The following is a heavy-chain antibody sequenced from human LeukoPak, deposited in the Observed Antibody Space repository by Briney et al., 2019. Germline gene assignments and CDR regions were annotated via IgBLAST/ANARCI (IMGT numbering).Heavy chain of an antibody. CDR2: IWYDGSNK. J-gene: IGHJ6*03. CDR1: GFTFSSYG. D-gene: IGHD3-10*01. V-gene: IGHV3-33*01. Sequence: PGGSLLLSCAASGFTFSSYGMHWVRPAPGKGLEWVAVIWYDGSNKYYADSVKGRFTISRDNSKNTLYLQMNSLRAEDTAVYYCARGLRGVIDYYYYYMDVWGKGTTVTVSS. CDR3: ARGLRGVIDYYYYYMDV.